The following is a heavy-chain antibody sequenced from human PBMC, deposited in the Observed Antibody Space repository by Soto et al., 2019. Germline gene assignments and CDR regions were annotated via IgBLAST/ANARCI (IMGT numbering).Heavy chain of an antibody. J-gene: IGHJ4*02. CDR3: AKVVGSGYDFWRDY. CDR1: GFTFSSYA. CDR2: ISGSGGST. V-gene: IGHV3-23*01. D-gene: IGHD5-12*01. Sequence: GGSLRLSCAASGFTFSSYAMSWVRQAPGKGLEWVSAISGSGGSTYYADSVKGRFTISRGNFKNTLYLQMNSLRAEDTAVYYCAKVVGSGYDFWRDYWGQGTLVTVSS.